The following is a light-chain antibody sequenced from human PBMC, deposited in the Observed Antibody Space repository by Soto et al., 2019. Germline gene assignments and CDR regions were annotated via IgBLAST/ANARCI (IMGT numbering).Light chain of an antibody. Sequence: EIVLTHSPATLSLSPGERATLSCRASQSVSSYLAWYQQKPGQAPRLLIYDASNRATGIPARFRGSGSGTGFTLTISGLEPEDFAVYDCQQRSKKLTFGGGTKVEXK. J-gene: IGKJ4*01. CDR3: QQRSKKLT. CDR1: QSVSSY. CDR2: DAS. V-gene: IGKV3-11*01.